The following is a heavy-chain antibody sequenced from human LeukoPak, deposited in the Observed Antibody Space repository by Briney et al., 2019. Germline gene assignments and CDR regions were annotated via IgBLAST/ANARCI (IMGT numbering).Heavy chain of an antibody. CDR1: GFTFSSYA. D-gene: IGHD2-2*01. V-gene: IGHV3-23*01. CDR3: AKVGCFSTSCHEDY. CDR2: ISTSGSAT. J-gene: IGHJ4*02. Sequence: GGSLRLSCAASGFTFSSYAMSWVRQAPGKGLEWVSGISTSGSATYYADSVKGRFTISRDNSKNTVFLQMNSLRAEDTAVYYCAKVGCFSTSCHEDYWGQGTLVTVSS.